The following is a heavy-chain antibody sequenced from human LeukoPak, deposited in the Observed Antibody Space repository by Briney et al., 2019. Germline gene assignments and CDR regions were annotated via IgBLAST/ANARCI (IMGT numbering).Heavy chain of an antibody. CDR1: TSR. CDR3: ARGGASSSYYYYYYMDV. V-gene: IGHV1-8*02. D-gene: IGHD6-13*01. CDR2: MNPNSGNT. Sequence: GASVKVSCKATSRINWVRQATGQGLEWMGWMNPNSGNTGYAQKFQGRVTMTRNTSISTAYMELSSLRSEDTAVYYCARGGASSSYYYYYYMDVWGKGTTVTVSS. J-gene: IGHJ6*03.